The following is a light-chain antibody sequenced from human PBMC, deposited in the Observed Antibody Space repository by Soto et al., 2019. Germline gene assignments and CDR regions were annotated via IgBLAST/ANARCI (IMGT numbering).Light chain of an antibody. CDR1: SGDVGNYDL. V-gene: IGLV2-23*02. J-gene: IGLJ3*02. CDR3: CSYAGNGAWV. Sequence: QSALTQPASVSGSPGHSITISCSGSSGDVGNYDLVSWYQQIPGKAPQLMIFEVSRRPSRVSDRFSGSKSGNTASLTISGLQAEDEGDFYCCSYAGNGAWVFGGGTQLTVL. CDR2: EVS.